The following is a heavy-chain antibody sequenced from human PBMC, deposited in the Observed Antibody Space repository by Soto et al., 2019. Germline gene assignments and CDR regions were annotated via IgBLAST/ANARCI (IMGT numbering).Heavy chain of an antibody. D-gene: IGHD2-15*01. J-gene: IGHJ4*02. CDR2: MNPNSGNT. V-gene: IGHV1-8*01. CDR3: ARGCCSGGSCYFDY. CDR1: GYTFTSYD. Sequence: GASVKVSCKASGYTFTSYDINWVRQATGQGLEWMGWMNPNSGNTGYAQKFQGRVTMTRNTSISTAYMELSSLRSEDTAVYYCARGCCSGGSCYFDYWGQGTLVTVSS.